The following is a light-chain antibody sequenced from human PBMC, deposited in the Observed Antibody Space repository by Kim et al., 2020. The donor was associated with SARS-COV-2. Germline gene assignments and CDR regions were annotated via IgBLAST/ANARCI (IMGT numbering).Light chain of an antibody. Sequence: ASVEDRVTITCPARQDIRNDLGWYQQNPGRAPKRLIYGASSLQSGVPSRFSGSGSVTEVTLTITRLQPEDFATYICLQHNTYPITFGQGTRLEIK. J-gene: IGKJ5*01. CDR1: QDIRND. CDR3: LQHNTYPIT. V-gene: IGKV1-17*01. CDR2: GAS.